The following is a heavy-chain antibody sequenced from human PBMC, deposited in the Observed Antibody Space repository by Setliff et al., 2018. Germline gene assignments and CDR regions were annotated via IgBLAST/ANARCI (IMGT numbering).Heavy chain of an antibody. Sequence: SETLSLTCSVSGYSIITGYYWGWIRQPPGKGLEWIGRIHYRGTTYSNASLASRLTLSVDTSKNQFSLKLTSVTASDTAVYYCARTGTYRYFDSWGQGTRVTVSS. CDR3: ARTGTYRYFDS. V-gene: IGHV4-38-2*02. CDR1: GYSIITGYY. CDR2: IHYRGTT. D-gene: IGHD1-7*01. J-gene: IGHJ4*02.